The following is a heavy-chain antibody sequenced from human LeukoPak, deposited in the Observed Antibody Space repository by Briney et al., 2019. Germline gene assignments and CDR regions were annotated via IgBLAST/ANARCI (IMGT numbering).Heavy chain of an antibody. Sequence: SETLSLTCAVSGGSISSNSYYWGWIRQPPGKGLEWIGSIYYSGSTYYNPSLKSRVTISVDTSKHQFSLKLSSVTAADTAVYYCARTRYYYNSRSYGAPYYFDYWGQGTLVTVSS. J-gene: IGHJ4*02. D-gene: IGHD3-10*01. CDR3: ARTRYYYNSRSYGAPYYFDY. CDR1: GGSISSNSYY. CDR2: IYYSGST. V-gene: IGHV4-39*01.